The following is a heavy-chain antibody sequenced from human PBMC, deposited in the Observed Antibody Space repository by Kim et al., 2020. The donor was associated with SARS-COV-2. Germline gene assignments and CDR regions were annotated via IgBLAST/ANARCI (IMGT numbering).Heavy chain of an antibody. Sequence: SVKVSCKASGFTFTSSAVQWVRQARGQRLEWIGWIVVGSGNTNYAQKFQERVTITRDMSTSTAYMELSSLRSEDTAVYYCAADRIQLWLGLDYYYGMDVWGQGTTVTVSS. D-gene: IGHD5-18*01. CDR3: AADRIQLWLGLDYYYGMDV. CDR2: IVVGSGNT. CDR1: GFTFTSSA. J-gene: IGHJ6*02. V-gene: IGHV1-58*01.